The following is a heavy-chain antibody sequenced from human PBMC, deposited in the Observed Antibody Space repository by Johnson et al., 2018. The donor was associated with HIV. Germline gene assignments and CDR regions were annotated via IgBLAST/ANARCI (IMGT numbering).Heavy chain of an antibody. Sequence: QVQLVESGGGVVQPGRSLRLSCAASGFTFSDYYMTWFRQAPGKGLEWVSYISTITNTVFYAGSVKGRFTISRDKAKNSLYLQMNSLRAEDTAVYYCARVGVVGVPNAFDVSGQGTLVTVSS. J-gene: IGHJ3*01. CDR3: ARVGVVGVPNAFDV. V-gene: IGHV3-11*04. CDR2: ISTITNTV. CDR1: GFTFSDYY. D-gene: IGHD2-15*01.